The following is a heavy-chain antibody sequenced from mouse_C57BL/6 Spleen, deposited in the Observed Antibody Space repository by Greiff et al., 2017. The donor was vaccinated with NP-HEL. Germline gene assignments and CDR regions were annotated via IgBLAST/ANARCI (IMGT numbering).Heavy chain of an antibody. D-gene: IGHD1-1*02. Sequence: DVMLVESGGGLVKPGGSLKLSCAASGFTFSDYGMHWVRQAPEKGLEWVAYISSGSSTIYYADTVKGRFNISRDNAKNTLFLQMTSLRSEDTAMYYCARGVAKPYFDYWGQGTTLTVSS. CDR1: GFTFSDYG. J-gene: IGHJ2*01. V-gene: IGHV5-17*01. CDR3: ARGVAKPYFDY. CDR2: ISSGSSTI.